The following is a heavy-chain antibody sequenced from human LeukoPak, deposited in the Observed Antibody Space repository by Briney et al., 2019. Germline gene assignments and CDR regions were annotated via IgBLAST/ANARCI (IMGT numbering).Heavy chain of an antibody. J-gene: IGHJ6*03. CDR3: ARVLTGSITMVRGVIITVTDYYMDV. CDR2: ISSSSSYI. V-gene: IGHV3-11*06. Sequence: TPGGSLRLSCTASTFINDYYMSWIRQAPGKGLEWVSSISSSSSYIYYADSVKGRFTISRDNAKNSLYLQMNSLRAEDTAVYYCARVLTGSITMVRGVIITVTDYYMDVWGKGTTVTVSS. D-gene: IGHD3-10*01. CDR1: TFINDYY.